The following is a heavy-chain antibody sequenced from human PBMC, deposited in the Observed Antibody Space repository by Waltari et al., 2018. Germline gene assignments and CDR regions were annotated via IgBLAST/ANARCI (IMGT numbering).Heavy chain of an antibody. CDR1: GYTFTGYY. D-gene: IGHD3-22*01. CDR2: INPNSGGT. CDR3: ARGGYYDSSGYYYPFDY. J-gene: IGHJ4*02. V-gene: IGHV1-2*02. Sequence: QVQLVQSGAEVKKPGASVKVSCKASGYTFTGYYMHWVRQAPGQGLEWMGWINPNSGGTNYAQKFQGRVTMTRDTSISTAYMELSRLRSDDTAVYYCARGGYYDSSGYYYPFDYWGQGTLVTVSS.